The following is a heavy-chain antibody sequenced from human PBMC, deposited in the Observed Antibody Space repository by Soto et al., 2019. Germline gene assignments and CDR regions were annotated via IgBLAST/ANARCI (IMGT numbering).Heavy chain of an antibody. D-gene: IGHD1-26*01. CDR3: AKGHDGTRGYFDY. CDR1: GFTFSSYA. J-gene: IGHJ4*02. Sequence: EVQLLESGGGLLQPGGSLRLSCAASGFTFSSYAMSWVRQAPGKGLEWVSAISRSGASTYYADSVKGRFTISRDNSKNTLYLQMNSLRAEDTAVYYCAKGHDGTRGYFDYWGRGTLVTVSS. CDR2: ISRSGAST. V-gene: IGHV3-23*01.